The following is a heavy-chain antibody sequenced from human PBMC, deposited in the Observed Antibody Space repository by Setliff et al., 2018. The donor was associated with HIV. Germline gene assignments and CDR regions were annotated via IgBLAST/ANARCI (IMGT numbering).Heavy chain of an antibody. CDR3: ARDPKYYYKYFQY. J-gene: IGHJ1*01. V-gene: IGHV4-34*01. D-gene: IGHD1-26*01. CDR2: INRSGSA. Sequence: PSETLSLTCAVYGGSFSGHSWTWIRQPPGKGLEWIGEINRSGSANYNRSLKSRVTISVDTSKNQFSLKLSSVTAADTAVYYCARDPKYYYKYFQYWGPGTLVTSPQ. CDR1: GGSFSGHS.